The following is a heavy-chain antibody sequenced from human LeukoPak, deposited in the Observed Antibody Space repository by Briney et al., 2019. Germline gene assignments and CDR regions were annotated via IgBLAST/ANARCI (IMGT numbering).Heavy chain of an antibody. CDR2: ISASATTI. D-gene: IGHD6-19*01. J-gene: IGHJ4*02. CDR3: ARAVAGIPSDF. Sequence: GGSLRLSCAPSGFTFSNYYMGWIRQAPGKGLEWVSYISASATTIYYADSVKDRFTISRDNAKNSLYLQMNSLRAEDTALYYCARAVAGIPSDFWGQGTLVTVSS. CDR1: GFTFSNYY. V-gene: IGHV3-11*01.